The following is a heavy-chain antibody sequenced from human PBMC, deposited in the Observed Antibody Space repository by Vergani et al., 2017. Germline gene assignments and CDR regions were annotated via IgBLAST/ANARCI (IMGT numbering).Heavy chain of an antibody. CDR1: GFTFIMHA. D-gene: IGHD6-19*01. V-gene: IGHV3-23*01. J-gene: IGHJ3*02. Sequence: EVQLLESGGDLVQPGGSLRLSCAASGFTFIMHAMSWVRQAPGKGLEWVSTLSASDRRTHYADSVKGRFTISRDISKNTLFLHMNSLRPEDTAVYYCAKVGRSEVAGTVGAFDIWGQGTMVTGSS. CDR2: LSASDRRT. CDR3: AKVGRSEVAGTVGAFDI.